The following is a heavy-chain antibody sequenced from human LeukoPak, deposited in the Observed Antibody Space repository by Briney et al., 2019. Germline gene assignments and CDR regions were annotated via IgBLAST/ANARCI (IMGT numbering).Heavy chain of an antibody. D-gene: IGHD6-6*01. J-gene: IGHJ5*02. V-gene: IGHV4-61*08. CDR2: IYYSGST. Sequence: SETLSLTCTVSGNSISSGDNYWSWIRQPPGKGLEWIGYIYYSGSTNYNPSLKSRVTISVDTSKNQFSLKLSSVTAADTAVYYCAASSSTIKYNWFDPWGQGTLVTVSS. CDR1: GNSISSGDNY. CDR3: AASSSTIKYNWFDP.